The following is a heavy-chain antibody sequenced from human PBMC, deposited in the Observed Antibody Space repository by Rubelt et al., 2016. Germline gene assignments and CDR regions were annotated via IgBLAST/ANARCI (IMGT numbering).Heavy chain of an antibody. CDR2: ISHTGST. D-gene: IGHD3-10*01. CDR3: ARYGPGLGAFDI. V-gene: IGHV4-4*08. Sequence: VLLQESGPGLVKPSETLSLTCSVSGGSISSYFWSWVRQPPGKRLEWIGYISHTGSTNYTPSLKSRVTISIDTSQRQFSLERDSVTAADTAVYYCARYGPGLGAFDIWGQGTQVTVSS. CDR1: GGSISSYF. J-gene: IGHJ3*02.